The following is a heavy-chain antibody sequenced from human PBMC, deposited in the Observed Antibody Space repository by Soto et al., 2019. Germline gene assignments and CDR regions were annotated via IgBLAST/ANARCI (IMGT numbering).Heavy chain of an antibody. Sequence: GASVKVSCKASGGTFSSYAICWVRQAPGQGLEWMGWIRTYNGETNYAQKFQTRVTMTTDKSTDTAYMDLRSLTSDDTAIYYCARAVAAPYYYYGLEVWGQGTTVTVSS. CDR1: GGTFSSYA. CDR2: IRTYNGET. D-gene: IGHD2-15*01. V-gene: IGHV1-18*01. J-gene: IGHJ6*02. CDR3: ARAVAAPYYYYGLEV.